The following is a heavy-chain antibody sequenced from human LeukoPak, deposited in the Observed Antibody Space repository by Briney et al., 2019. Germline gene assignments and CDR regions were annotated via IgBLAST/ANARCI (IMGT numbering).Heavy chain of an antibody. CDR3: ARDCSGGTCYLDY. V-gene: IGHV1-18*01. CDR2: ISAYNGNT. Sequence: GASVKVSFKATGTTLSNYGITWVRQAPGRGLEWMGWISAYNGNTNYAQKFQGRATMTTDTSTSTAYMELRSLRSDDTALYYCARDCSGGTCYLDYWGQGTLVTVSS. J-gene: IGHJ4*02. D-gene: IGHD2-15*01. CDR1: GTTLSNYG.